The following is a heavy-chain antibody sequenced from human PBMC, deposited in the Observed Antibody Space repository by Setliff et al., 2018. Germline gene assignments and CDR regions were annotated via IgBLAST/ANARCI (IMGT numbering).Heavy chain of an antibody. Sequence: SETLSLTCTVSGASISSYYWSWIRQPPGKGLEWIGSIYYSGSTYYSPSLKRRVTISVDTSKNQFSLKLSSVTAADTAVYYCATRTYYDSNGYYCAIAGPFDIWGQGTMVTVSS. V-gene: IGHV4-59*05. CDR1: GASISSYY. D-gene: IGHD3-22*01. J-gene: IGHJ3*02. CDR2: IYYSGST. CDR3: ATRTYYDSNGYYCAIAGPFDI.